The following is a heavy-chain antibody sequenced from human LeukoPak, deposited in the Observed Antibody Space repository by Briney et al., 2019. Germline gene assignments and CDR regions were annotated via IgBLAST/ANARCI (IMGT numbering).Heavy chain of an antibody. J-gene: IGHJ4*02. Sequence: PGGSLRLSCVASGFTFGTHAMSWVRQVPGKGLEWAAFIRYDGSNKYYADSVKGRFTISRDNSKNTLYLQMNSLRAEDTAVYYCAREEEALDYWGQGTLVTVSS. V-gene: IGHV3-30*02. CDR3: AREEEALDY. CDR1: GFTFGTHA. CDR2: IRYDGSNK.